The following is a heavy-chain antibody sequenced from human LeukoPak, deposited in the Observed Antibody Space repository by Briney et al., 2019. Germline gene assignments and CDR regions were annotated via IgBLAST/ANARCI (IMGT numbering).Heavy chain of an antibody. CDR3: ARGQSGGYSYGTDY. V-gene: IGHV1-8*01. CDR2: MNPNSGNT. D-gene: IGHD5-18*01. J-gene: IGHJ4*02. Sequence: ASVKVSCKASGYTFTSYDINWVRQATGQGLEWMGWMNPNSGNTGYAQKFQGGVTMTRNTSISTAYMELSSLRSEDTAVYYCARGQSGGYSYGTDYWGQGTLVTVSS. CDR1: GYTFTSYD.